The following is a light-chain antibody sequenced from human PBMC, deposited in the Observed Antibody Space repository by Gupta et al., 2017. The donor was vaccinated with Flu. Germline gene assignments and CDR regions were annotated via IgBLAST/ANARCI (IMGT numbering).Light chain of an antibody. Sequence: SSDVGGYDYVSWYRQYPGKAPQLIIYEVTKRPSGVPDRFSGSRSGSAASLTVSGLQAEDEADYFCCSYAGGESRVFGGGTKLTVL. CDR2: EVT. J-gene: IGLJ2*01. V-gene: IGLV2-8*01. CDR1: SSDVGGYDY. CDR3: CSYAGGESRV.